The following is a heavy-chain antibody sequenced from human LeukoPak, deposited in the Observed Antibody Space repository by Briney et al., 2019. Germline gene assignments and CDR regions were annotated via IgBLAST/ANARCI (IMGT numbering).Heavy chain of an antibody. V-gene: IGHV1-8*01. CDR1: GYTFTSYD. J-gene: IGHJ4*02. CDR3: ARGGYYYDSSGSLPLDY. Sequence: ASVKVSCKASGYTFTSYDINWVRQATGPGLEWMGWMNSNSGNTGYAQKFQGSVTMTRNTSISTAYMELSSLRSEDTAVYYCARGGYYYDSSGSLPLDYWGQGTLVTVSS. D-gene: IGHD3-22*01. CDR2: MNSNSGNT.